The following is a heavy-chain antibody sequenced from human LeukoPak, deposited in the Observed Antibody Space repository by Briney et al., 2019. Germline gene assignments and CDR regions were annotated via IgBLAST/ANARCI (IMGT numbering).Heavy chain of an antibody. CDR2: IYYSGNT. D-gene: IGHD5-18*01. CDR1: GGSVSSGSYY. J-gene: IGHJ4*02. V-gene: IGHV4-61*01. CDR3: ARVNSYAQVDY. Sequence: SETLPLTCTVSGGSVSSGSYYWSWTRQPPGKGLAWIGNIYYSGNTNYDPSLKSRVTISVDTSKNQFSLNLSSVTAADTAVYYCARVNSYAQVDYWGQGTLVTVSS.